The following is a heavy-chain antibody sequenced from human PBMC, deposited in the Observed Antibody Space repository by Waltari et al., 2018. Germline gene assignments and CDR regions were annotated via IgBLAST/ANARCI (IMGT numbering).Heavy chain of an antibody. Sequence: EVQLVQSGAEVKKPGESLKISCKGSGYSFTSYWIGWVRQMPGKGLEWMGIICPGDYDTRDSPTVQGKVTISADKSISTAYLQWSSLKASDTAMYYGARRVRRGGGRYYFDYWGQGTLVTVSS. J-gene: IGHJ4*02. D-gene: IGHD3-16*01. CDR3: ARRVRRGGGRYYFDY. CDR2: ICPGDYDT. CDR1: GYSFTSYW. V-gene: IGHV5-51*01.